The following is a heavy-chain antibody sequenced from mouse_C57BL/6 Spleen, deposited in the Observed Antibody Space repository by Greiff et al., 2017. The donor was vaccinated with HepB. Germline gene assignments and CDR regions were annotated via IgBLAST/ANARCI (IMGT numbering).Heavy chain of an antibody. Sequence: VQLQQSGAELVRPGASVKLSCKASGYTFTDYYINWVKQRPGQGLEWIARIYPGSGNTYYNEKFKGKATLTAEKSSSTAYMQLSSLTSEDSAVYFCARDYDYGDYFDYWGQGTTLTVSS. J-gene: IGHJ2*01. D-gene: IGHD2-4*01. V-gene: IGHV1-76*01. CDR2: IYPGSGNT. CDR1: GYTFTDYY. CDR3: ARDYDYGDYFDY.